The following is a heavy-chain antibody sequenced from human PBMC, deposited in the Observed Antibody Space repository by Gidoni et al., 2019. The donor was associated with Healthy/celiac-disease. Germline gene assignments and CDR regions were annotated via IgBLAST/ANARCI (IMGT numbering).Heavy chain of an antibody. Sequence: QVQLVESGGGGVQPGSPLGLSCSASAFPFSSYAMHGVRQAPGKGLEWVADISYDGSNKSYADSVKGRFTISRDNSKNTLYLQMNSLRAEDTAVYYCARDWPQRFGMDVWGQGTTVTVSS. V-gene: IGHV3-30-3*01. CDR1: AFPFSSYA. J-gene: IGHJ6*02. CDR3: ARDWPQRFGMDV. D-gene: IGHD3-16*01. CDR2: ISYDGSNK.